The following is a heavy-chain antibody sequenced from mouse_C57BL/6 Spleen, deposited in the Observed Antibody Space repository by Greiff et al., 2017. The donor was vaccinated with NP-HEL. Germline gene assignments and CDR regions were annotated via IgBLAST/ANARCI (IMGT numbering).Heavy chain of an antibody. D-gene: IGHD2-4*01. Sequence: VQLQQSGPELVKPGASVKISCKASGYAFSSSWMNWVKQRPGKGLEWIGRIYPGDGDTNYNGKFKGKATLTADKSSSTAYMQLSSLTSEDSAVYFCAREDWDDYDPVVDYWGQGTTLTVSS. V-gene: IGHV1-82*01. J-gene: IGHJ2*01. CDR2: IYPGDGDT. CDR3: AREDWDDYDPVVDY. CDR1: GYAFSSSW.